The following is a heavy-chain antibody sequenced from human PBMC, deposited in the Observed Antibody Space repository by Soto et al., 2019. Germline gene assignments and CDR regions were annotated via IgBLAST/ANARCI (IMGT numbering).Heavy chain of an antibody. D-gene: IGHD6-13*01. J-gene: IGHJ4*02. V-gene: IGHV3-73*01. CDR2: IRSKANSYAT. CDR3: TSWYSSSWAKFDY. Sequence: GGSLRLSCAASGFTFSGSAMHWVRQASGKGLEWVGRIRSKANSYATAYAASVKGRFTISRDDSKNTAYLQMNSLKTEDTAVYYCTSWYSSSWAKFDYWGQGTLVTVSS. CDR1: GFTFSGSA.